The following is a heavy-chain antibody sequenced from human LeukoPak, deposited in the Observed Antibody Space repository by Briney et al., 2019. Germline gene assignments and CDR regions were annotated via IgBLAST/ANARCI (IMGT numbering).Heavy chain of an antibody. CDR3: ARFRGSSGSYCLDY. V-gene: IGHV1-2*02. CDR1: GYTFTGYY. Sequence: ASVTVSCKASGYTFTGYYMHWVRQAPGQGLEWMGWINPNSGGTNYAQKFQGRVTMTRDTSISTAYMELSRLRSDDTAVYYCARFRGSSGSYCLDYWGQGTLVTVSS. D-gene: IGHD3-10*01. CDR2: INPNSGGT. J-gene: IGHJ4*02.